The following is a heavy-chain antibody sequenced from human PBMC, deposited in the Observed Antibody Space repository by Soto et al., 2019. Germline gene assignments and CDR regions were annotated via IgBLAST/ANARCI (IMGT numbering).Heavy chain of an antibody. CDR3: ARAGYSGYDPQDYYYYGMDV. Sequence: SVKVSCKASGGTFSSYAISWVRQAPGQGLEWMGGIIPIFGTANYAQKFQGRVTITADESTSTAYMELSSLRSEDTAVYYCARAGYSGYDPQDYYYYGMDVWGQGTTVTVSS. D-gene: IGHD5-12*01. CDR1: GGTFSSYA. CDR2: IIPIFGTA. J-gene: IGHJ6*02. V-gene: IGHV1-69*13.